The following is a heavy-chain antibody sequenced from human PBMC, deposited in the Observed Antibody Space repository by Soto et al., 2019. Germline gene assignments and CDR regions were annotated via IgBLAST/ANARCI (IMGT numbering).Heavy chain of an antibody. CDR3: TTFSYISSPIGRFHY. J-gene: IGHJ4*01. D-gene: IGHD2-2*01. Sequence: GGSLRLSCAASGFTFSNAWINWVRQAPGKGLEWGGRVKSKNDGGTTDVAAPVKGSFAISRDDSKNMVYLEMNSLQTEHTAIYSCTTFSYISSPIGRFHYSAHGTLVTVSS. CDR1: GFTFSNAW. CDR2: VKSKNDGGTT. V-gene: IGHV3-15*07.